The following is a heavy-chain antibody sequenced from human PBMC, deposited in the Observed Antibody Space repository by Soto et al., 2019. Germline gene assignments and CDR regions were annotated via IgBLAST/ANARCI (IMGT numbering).Heavy chain of an antibody. J-gene: IGHJ3*02. Sequence: ASVKVSCKASGYTFTSYGISWVRQAPGQGLEWMGWISAYNGNTNYAQKLQGRVTMTTDTSTSTAYMELRSLRSEDTAVYCCARDLRVLYYYDSSGPLDAFDIWGQGTMVTVSS. D-gene: IGHD3-22*01. CDR1: GYTFTSYG. V-gene: IGHV1-18*04. CDR3: ARDLRVLYYYDSSGPLDAFDI. CDR2: ISAYNGNT.